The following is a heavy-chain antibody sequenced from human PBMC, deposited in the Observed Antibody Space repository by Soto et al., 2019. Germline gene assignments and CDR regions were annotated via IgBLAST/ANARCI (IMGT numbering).Heavy chain of an antibody. CDR1: GFTVSSNY. D-gene: IGHD3-16*01. CDR2: IYSGGST. CDR3: ARSITFGGVPL. Sequence: GGSLRLSCAASGFTVSSNYMSWVRQAPGEGLEWVSVIYSGGSTYYSDSVKGRFSISRDNSKNTLYLQMNSLRAEDTAVYYCARSITFGGVPLWGQGTLVTVSS. V-gene: IGHV3-66*01. J-gene: IGHJ4*02.